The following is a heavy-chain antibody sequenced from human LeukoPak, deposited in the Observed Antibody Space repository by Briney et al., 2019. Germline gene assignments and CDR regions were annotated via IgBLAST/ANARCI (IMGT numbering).Heavy chain of an antibody. V-gene: IGHV1-69*06. Sequence: GASVKVSCKASGGTFSSYGISWVRQAPGQGLEWMGGIIPIFGSAKYAQKFQGRVTITADKSSQTAYMELSSLRAEDTAVYYCAKCSRNQRITIFGVVIGSPTCPFDYWGQGTLVTVSS. J-gene: IGHJ4*02. CDR2: IIPIFGSA. CDR1: GGTFSSYG. D-gene: IGHD3-3*01. CDR3: AKCSRNQRITIFGVVIGSPTCPFDY.